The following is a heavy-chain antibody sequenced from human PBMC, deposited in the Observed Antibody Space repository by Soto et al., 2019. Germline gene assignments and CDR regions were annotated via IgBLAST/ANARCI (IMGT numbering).Heavy chain of an antibody. Sequence: QVPLVQSGAEVKKPGASVKVSCKASGYSFTSHDINWVRQATGQGLEWMGWMNPNSGNTGYPQKFQGRVTMTRNTSISTAYMELSSLRSEDTAVYYCARGYYGSGSYRNWFDPWGQGTLVTVSS. CDR1: GYSFTSHD. CDR3: ARGYYGSGSYRNWFDP. D-gene: IGHD3-10*01. J-gene: IGHJ5*02. CDR2: MNPNSGNT. V-gene: IGHV1-8*01.